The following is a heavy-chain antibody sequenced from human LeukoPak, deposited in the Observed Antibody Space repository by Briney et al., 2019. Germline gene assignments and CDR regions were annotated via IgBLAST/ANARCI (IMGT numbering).Heavy chain of an antibody. CDR3: ARFPYFEGFDY. Sequence: PPGALSLTCSDSRGSIESYYWSWVRQPPGKGLEFIGYIVASGTTKHNPSLQSRVTLSMHTSKNQFSLKLRSVTAADTAVYFCARFPYFEGFDYWGQGTQVIVSS. CDR1: RGSIESYY. D-gene: IGHD3-9*01. V-gene: IGHV4-4*08. J-gene: IGHJ4*02. CDR2: IVASGTT.